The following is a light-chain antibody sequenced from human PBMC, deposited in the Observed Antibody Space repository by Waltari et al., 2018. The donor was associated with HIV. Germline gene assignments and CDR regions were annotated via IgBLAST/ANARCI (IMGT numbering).Light chain of an antibody. CDR1: QSVGVNY. V-gene: IGKV3-20*01. J-gene: IGKJ5*01. CDR2: HAS. CDR3: QQYGSSPIT. Sequence: EIVLTQSPDTLSLSPGERATLSCRASQSVGVNYLAWYQQKPGQAPSLLIYHASSRATGIPDRFSGSGSATDVTRTISRLEPEDFAVYYCQQYGSSPITFGQGTRLEI.